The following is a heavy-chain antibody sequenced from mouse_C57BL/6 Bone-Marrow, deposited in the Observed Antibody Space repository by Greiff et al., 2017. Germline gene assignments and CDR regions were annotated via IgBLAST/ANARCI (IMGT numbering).Heavy chain of an antibody. J-gene: IGHJ4*01. D-gene: IGHD4-1*01. CDR1: GYTFTSYW. CDR3: ARYWDAYAMDY. V-gene: IGHV1-50*01. CDR2: IDPSDSYT. Sequence: QVQLQQPGAELVKPGASVKLSCKASGYTFTSYWMQWVKQRPGQGLEWIGEIDPSDSYTNYNQKFKGKATLTVDTSSSTAYMRLSSLTSEDSAVYYCARYWDAYAMDYWGQGTSVTVSS.